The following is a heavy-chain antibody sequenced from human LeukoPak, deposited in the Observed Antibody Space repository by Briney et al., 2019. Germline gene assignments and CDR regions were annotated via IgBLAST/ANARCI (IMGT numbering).Heavy chain of an antibody. J-gene: IGHJ4*02. CDR1: GGSISSSSYY. D-gene: IGHD3-22*01. CDR3: ARSSANYYDSSGYYYVPPYYFDY. Sequence: SETLSLTCTVSGGSISSSSYYWGWIRQPPGKGLEWIGSIYYSGSTSYNPSLKTRVTISVDTSKNQFSLKLSSVTAADTAVYYCARSSANYYDSSGYYYVPPYYFDYWGQGTLVTVSS. V-gene: IGHV4-39*01. CDR2: IYYSGST.